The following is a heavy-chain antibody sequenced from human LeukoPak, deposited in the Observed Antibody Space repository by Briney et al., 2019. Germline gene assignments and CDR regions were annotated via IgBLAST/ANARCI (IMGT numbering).Heavy chain of an antibody. CDR3: ARDPLWGALDI. D-gene: IGHD7-27*01. CDR1: EPTFSSYW. V-gene: IGHV3-7*01. J-gene: IGHJ3*02. Sequence: GGSLRLSCGASEPTFSSYWMTWVRQTPGRGLEWVAIINPDGSGKDYVESVKGRFTVSRDNANNSVYLQMNSVRAEDTAVYYCARDPLWGALDIWGQGTMVTVSS. CDR2: INPDGSGK.